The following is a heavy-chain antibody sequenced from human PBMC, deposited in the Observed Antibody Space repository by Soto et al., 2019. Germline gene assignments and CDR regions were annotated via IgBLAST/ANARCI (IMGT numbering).Heavy chain of an antibody. CDR1: GYTFTGYY. V-gene: IGHV1-2*02. D-gene: IGHD4-17*01. J-gene: IGHJ4*02. CDR2: INPNSGGT. CDR3: SRDQYKTTTSY. Sequence: ASVKVSCKASGYTFTGYYMHWVRQAPGQGLEWMGWINPNSGGTNYAQKFQGGVTMTRDTSISTAYMELSRLRSDDTAVYYCSRDQYKTTTSYWGQGTLVTVSS.